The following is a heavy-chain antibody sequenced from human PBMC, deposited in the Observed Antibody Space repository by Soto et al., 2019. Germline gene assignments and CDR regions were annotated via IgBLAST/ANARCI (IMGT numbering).Heavy chain of an antibody. D-gene: IGHD6-19*01. J-gene: IGHJ5*02. V-gene: IGHV3-33*01. CDR2: IWYDGSNK. CDR3: ARDQSGIAVAGGDWFDP. CDR1: GFTFSSYG. Sequence: QVQLVESGGGVVQPGRSLRLSCAASGFTFSSYGMHWVRQAPGKGLEWVAVIWYDGSNKYYADSVKGRFTISRDNSKNTLYLQMNSLRAEDTAVYYCARDQSGIAVAGGDWFDPWGQGTLVTVSS.